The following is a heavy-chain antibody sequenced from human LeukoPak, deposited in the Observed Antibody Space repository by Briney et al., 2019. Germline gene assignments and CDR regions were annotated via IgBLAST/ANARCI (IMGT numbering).Heavy chain of an antibody. J-gene: IGHJ5*02. V-gene: IGHV3-7*01. CDR3: ARDAGSRDWLDP. CDR2: INQDGSEK. Sequence: GGSLRLSCEASGFTFSNYWMTWVRQAPGAGLEWVANINQDGSEKYYVDSVEGRFTISRDNAKNSLYLQVNSLRAEDRAVYYCARDAGSRDWLDPWGQGTLVTVSS. D-gene: IGHD5-24*01. CDR1: GFTFSNYW.